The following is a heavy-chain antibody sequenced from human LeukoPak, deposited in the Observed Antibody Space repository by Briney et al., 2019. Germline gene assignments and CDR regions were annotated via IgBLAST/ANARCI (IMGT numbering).Heavy chain of an antibody. CDR3: AKGAANLLYYFDY. Sequence: GGSLRLSCVASGFTFTNHGMHWVRQAPGKGLEWVASIWDDGSDKYSADSVRGRFTISRDNSKKTLYLQMNSLRAEDTAVYYCAKGAANLLYYFDYWGQGALVTVSS. CDR1: GFTFTNHG. J-gene: IGHJ4*02. CDR2: IWDDGSDK. V-gene: IGHV3-30*02. D-gene: IGHD2-15*01.